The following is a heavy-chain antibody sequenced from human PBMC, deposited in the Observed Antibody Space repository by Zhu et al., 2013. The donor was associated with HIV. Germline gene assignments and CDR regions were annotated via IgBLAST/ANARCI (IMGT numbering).Heavy chain of an antibody. V-gene: IGHV1-2*02. CDR3: ASDLWEKAFDI. CDR1: GYRFTAYY. CDR2: INPNSGGT. J-gene: IGHJ3*02. Sequence: QVQLLQSGAEVKRPGASVTVSCRPSGYRFTAYYIHWVRQVPGQGLEWIGWINPNSGGTNYAQKFQGRVTMTRDTSITTAYMELRGLISDDTAVYYCASDLWEKAFDIWGQGTMVTVSS. D-gene: IGHD1-26*01.